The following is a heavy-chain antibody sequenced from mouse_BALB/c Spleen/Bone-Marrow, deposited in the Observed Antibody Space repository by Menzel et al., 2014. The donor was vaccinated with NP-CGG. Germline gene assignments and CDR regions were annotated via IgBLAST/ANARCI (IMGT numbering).Heavy chain of an antibody. V-gene: IGHV1-66*01. Sequence: QVQLQQSGPELVKPGASVKISCTASGYSFTSYYIHWVKQRPGQGLEWIGWIFPGSGNTKYNEKFKGKATLTADTSSNTAYIQLSSLTSEDSSVYFCAKEGASYYDEGFAYWGQGTLVTVSA. CDR1: GYSFTSYY. CDR3: AKEGASYYDEGFAY. J-gene: IGHJ3*01. D-gene: IGHD1-1*01. CDR2: IFPGSGNT.